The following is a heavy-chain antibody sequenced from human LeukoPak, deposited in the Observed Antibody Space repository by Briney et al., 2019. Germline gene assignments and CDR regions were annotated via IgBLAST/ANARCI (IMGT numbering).Heavy chain of an antibody. V-gene: IGHV3-53*01. J-gene: IGHJ4*02. Sequence: GGSLRLSCAASGFDVGRNYMTWVRQAPGKGLEWVSFIYSGGAAYYADSVRGRFTISRDSSKNTLYLQMNSLRVEDTAVYYCARVPGYSWGQGTLVTVSS. CDR3: ARVPGYS. D-gene: IGHD6-13*01. CDR1: GFDVGRNY. CDR2: IYSGGAA.